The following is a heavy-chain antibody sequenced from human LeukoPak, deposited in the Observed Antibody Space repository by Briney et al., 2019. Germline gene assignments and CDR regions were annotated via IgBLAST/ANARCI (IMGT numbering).Heavy chain of an antibody. Sequence: ASVKVSCKASGYTFTRYYMHWVRQAPGQGLEWMGIINPSGGSTSYAQKFQGRVTMTRDMSTSTVYMELSSLRSEDTAVYYCARFTHPRGDFDYWGQGTLVTVSS. CDR3: ARFTHPRGDFDY. J-gene: IGHJ4*02. D-gene: IGHD3-16*01. V-gene: IGHV1-46*01. CDR1: GYTFTRYY. CDR2: INPSGGST.